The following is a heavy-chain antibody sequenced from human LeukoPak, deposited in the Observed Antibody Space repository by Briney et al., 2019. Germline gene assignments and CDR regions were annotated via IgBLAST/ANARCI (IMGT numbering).Heavy chain of an antibody. CDR1: GGSISSYY. CDR3: ARDGDSTNYYYYGMDV. Sequence: PSETLSLTCTVSGGSISSYYWSWIRQPAGKGLEWIGRIYTSGSTNYNPSLKSLVTMSVDTSKNQFSLKLSSVTAADTAVYYCARDGDSTNYYYYGMDVWGQGTTVTVSS. J-gene: IGHJ6*02. CDR2: IYTSGST. V-gene: IGHV4-4*07. D-gene: IGHD4-17*01.